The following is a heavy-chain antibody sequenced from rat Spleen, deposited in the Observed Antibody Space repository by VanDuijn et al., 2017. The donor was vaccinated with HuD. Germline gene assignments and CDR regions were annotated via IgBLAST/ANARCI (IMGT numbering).Heavy chain of an antibody. Sequence: EVQLVESGGGLVQPGRSMKLSCAASGFTFSNYDMAWVRQAPKKGLEWVATISYDGSSTNYRDSVKGRFTSSRDNAKSTLYLQMDSLRSEDTATYYCARHRYGGYPYYFDYWGQGVMVTVSS. CDR3: ARHRYGGYPYYFDY. V-gene: IGHV5-7*01. J-gene: IGHJ2*01. D-gene: IGHD1-11*01. CDR2: ISYDGSST. CDR1: GFTFSNYD.